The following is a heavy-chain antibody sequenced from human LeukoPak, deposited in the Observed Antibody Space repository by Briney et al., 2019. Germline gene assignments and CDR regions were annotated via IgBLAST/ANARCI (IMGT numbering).Heavy chain of an antibody. V-gene: IGHV1-69*13. CDR2: IIPIFGTA. CDR1: GGTFSSYA. J-gene: IGHJ2*01. Sequence: SVKVSCKASGGTFSSYAISWVRQAPGQGLEWMGGIIPIFGTANYAQKFQGRVTITADESTSTAYMELSSLRSEDTAVYYCARDLGGTFSYWYFDLWGRGTLVTVSS. CDR3: ARDLGGTFSYWYFDL. D-gene: IGHD3-10*01.